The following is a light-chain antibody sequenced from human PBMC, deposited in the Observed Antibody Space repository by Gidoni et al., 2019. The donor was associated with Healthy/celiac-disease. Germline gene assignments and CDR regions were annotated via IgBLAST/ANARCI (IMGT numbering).Light chain of an antibody. J-gene: IGKJ4*02. Sequence: DIVITQSPLYLPVTPGEPASLSCRSSPSLLHSNGYNYWDWYLQKPGQSPQILLYLGSNRASGVPDRGSGSGTGTDFTLKSRRVEDEDVGVYYCMQALQTRLGGGTKVDIK. CDR2: LGS. V-gene: IGKV2-28*01. CDR1: PSLLHSNGYNY. CDR3: MQALQTR.